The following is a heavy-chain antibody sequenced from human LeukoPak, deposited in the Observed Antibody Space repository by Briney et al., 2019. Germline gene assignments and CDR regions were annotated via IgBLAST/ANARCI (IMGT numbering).Heavy chain of an antibody. J-gene: IGHJ4*02. CDR3: ARGTYSNYIDY. CDR1: GDSITTSSYY. D-gene: IGHD4-11*01. CDR2: IHYNGGT. V-gene: IGHV4-39*07. Sequence: KSSETLSLTCTVSGDSITTSSYYWVWLRQPPGKGLEWIGSIHYNGGTSFNPSLKSRVTISVDTSKNQFSLKLSSVTAADTAVFYCARGTYSNYIDYWGQGTLVTVSS.